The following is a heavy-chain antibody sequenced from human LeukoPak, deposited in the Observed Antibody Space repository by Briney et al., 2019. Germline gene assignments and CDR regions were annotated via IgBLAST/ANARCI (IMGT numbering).Heavy chain of an antibody. D-gene: IGHD3-10*01. CDR2: IKSKVGGATA. J-gene: IGHJ5*02. CDR1: GFTFSSYG. Sequence: GRSLRLSCAASGFTFSSYGMHWVRQAPGKGLEWVGRIKSKVGGATADYATPVKDRSTITRDDSKNTLYLQMNSLKTEDTAVYYCATDRAWFDPWGQGTLVTVSS. V-gene: IGHV3-15*01. CDR3: ATDRAWFDP.